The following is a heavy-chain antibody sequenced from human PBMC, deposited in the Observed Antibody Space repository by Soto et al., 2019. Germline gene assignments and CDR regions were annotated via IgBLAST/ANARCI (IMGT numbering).Heavy chain of an antibody. V-gene: IGHV4-30-4*01. CDR1: GGSIFGGDYY. Sequence: QVQLQESGPGLVKPSQTVSLTCTVSGGSIFGGDYYWSWIRQSPGKGLQWVGSIYYSGSTYYNPSLKSRVTISVDTSKTHFSLKLSSVTAADTAVYYCARDVDSTILKPNDAFGIWGQGTMVTVSS. CDR2: IYYSGST. CDR3: ARDVDSTILKPNDAFGI. D-gene: IGHD5-18*01. J-gene: IGHJ3*02.